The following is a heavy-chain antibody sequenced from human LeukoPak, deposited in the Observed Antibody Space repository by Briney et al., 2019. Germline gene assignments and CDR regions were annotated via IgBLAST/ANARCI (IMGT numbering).Heavy chain of an antibody. CDR2: ISVYNGNT. Sequence: GASVKVSCKASGYTFTSYGISWVRQAPGQGLEWMGWISVYNGNTNYVQKLQGRVTMTTDTSTSTAYMELRSLRSDDTAVYYCARDFGVRGDSGYDADYWGQGTLVTVSS. CDR1: GYTFTSYG. J-gene: IGHJ4*02. V-gene: IGHV1-18*01. CDR3: ARDFGVRGDSGYDADY. D-gene: IGHD5-12*01.